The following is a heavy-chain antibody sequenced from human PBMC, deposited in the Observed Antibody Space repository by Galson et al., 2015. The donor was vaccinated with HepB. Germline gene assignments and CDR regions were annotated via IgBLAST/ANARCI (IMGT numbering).Heavy chain of an antibody. Sequence: SVKVSCKASGGTFSSYAISWVRQAPGQGLEWMGGIIPILGIANYAQKFQGRVTITADKSTSTAYMELSSLRSEDTAVYYCATLPGTGTKRFDPWGQGTLVTVSS. CDR3: ATLPGTGTKRFDP. CDR2: IIPILGIA. V-gene: IGHV1-69*10. D-gene: IGHD1-7*01. J-gene: IGHJ5*02. CDR1: GGTFSSYA.